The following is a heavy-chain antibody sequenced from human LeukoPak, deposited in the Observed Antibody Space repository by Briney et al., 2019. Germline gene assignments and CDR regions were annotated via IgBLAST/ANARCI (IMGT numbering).Heavy chain of an antibody. CDR3: ARVQGYYDSIRAFDI. Sequence: GGSLRLSCAASGFTFSSYAMGWVRQAPGKGLEWVSAINWNGGSTGYADSVKGRFTISRDNAKNSLYLQMNSLRAEDTAVYYCARVQGYYDSIRAFDIWGQGTMVTVSS. CDR2: INWNGGST. D-gene: IGHD3-22*01. CDR1: GFTFSSYA. V-gene: IGHV3-20*04. J-gene: IGHJ3*02.